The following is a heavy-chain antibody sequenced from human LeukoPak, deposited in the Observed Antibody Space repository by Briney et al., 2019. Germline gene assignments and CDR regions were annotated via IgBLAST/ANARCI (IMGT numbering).Heavy chain of an antibody. CDR3: AREISSSWYLLRGLFDY. Sequence: PGGSLRLSCAASGFTFSSYEMNWVRQAPGKGLEWVSYISSSGSTIYYADSVKGRFTISRDNAKNSLYLQMNSLRAEDTAVYYCAREISSSWYLLRGLFDYWGQGTLVTVSS. V-gene: IGHV3-48*03. CDR1: GFTFSSYE. CDR2: ISSSGSTI. D-gene: IGHD6-13*01. J-gene: IGHJ4*02.